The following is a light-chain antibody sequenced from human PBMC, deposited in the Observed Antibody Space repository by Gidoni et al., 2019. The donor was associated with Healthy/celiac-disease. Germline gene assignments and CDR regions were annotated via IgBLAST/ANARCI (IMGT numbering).Light chain of an antibody. CDR3: QQYYNWPPLT. V-gene: IGKV3D-15*01. CDR1: QSVSSY. Sequence: ELVMTQSPATLSVSPGERATLSCRASQSVSSYLAWYQQKPGQAPRLLVYGASTRATGIPARFSGSGSGTEFILTISSLQSEDFAVYYCQQYYNWPPLTFGGGTKVEI. CDR2: GAS. J-gene: IGKJ4*01.